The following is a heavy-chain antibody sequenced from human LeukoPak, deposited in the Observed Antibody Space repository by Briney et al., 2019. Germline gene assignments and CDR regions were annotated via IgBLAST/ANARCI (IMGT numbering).Heavy chain of an antibody. J-gene: IGHJ4*02. CDR3: AREAPYYYGSATELDY. CDR1: GYTFTGYY. D-gene: IGHD3-10*01. Sequence: ASVKVSCKASGYTFTGYYMHWVRQAPGQGLEWMGWINPNSGGTNYAQKFQGRVTMTRDTSISTAYMELSRLRSDDTAVYYCAREAPYYYGSATELDYWGQGTPVTVSS. V-gene: IGHV1-2*02. CDR2: INPNSGGT.